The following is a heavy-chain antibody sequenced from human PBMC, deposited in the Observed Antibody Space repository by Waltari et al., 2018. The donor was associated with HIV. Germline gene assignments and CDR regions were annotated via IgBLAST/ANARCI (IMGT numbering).Heavy chain of an antibody. CDR1: GGSFSGYY. Sequence: QVQLQQWGAGLLKPSETLSLTCAVYGGSFSGYYWSWIRQPPGKGLEWIGEINHSGSTNYNPSLKSRVTISVDTSKNQFSLKLSSVTAADTAVYYCARYGVVAATGGWFDPWGQGTLVTVSS. CDR3: ARYGVVAATGGWFDP. V-gene: IGHV4-34*01. J-gene: IGHJ5*02. D-gene: IGHD2-15*01. CDR2: INHSGST.